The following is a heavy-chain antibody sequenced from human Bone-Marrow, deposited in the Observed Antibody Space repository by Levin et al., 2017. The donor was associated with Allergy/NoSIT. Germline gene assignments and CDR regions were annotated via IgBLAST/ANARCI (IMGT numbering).Heavy chain of an antibody. D-gene: IGHD1-1*01. CDR3: ARDWNFGLDV. J-gene: IGHJ6*02. CDR2: IDNDGTTT. Sequence: GGSLRLSCIASGLTRLYWMHWVRQAPGKGLEWVSWIDNDGTTTSYADSVKGRFTASRDNAKDTVYLQMNSLRAEDTAVYYCARDWNFGLDVWGQGTTVTVSS. CDR1: GLTRLYW. V-gene: IGHV3-74*01.